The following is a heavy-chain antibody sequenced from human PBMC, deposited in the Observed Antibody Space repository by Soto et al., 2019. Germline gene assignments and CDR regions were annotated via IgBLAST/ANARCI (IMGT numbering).Heavy chain of an antibody. V-gene: IGHV3-23*01. Sequence: GGSLRLSCAASGFTFSSYAMSWVRQAPGKGLEWVSAISGSGGSTSYAQKFQGRVTMTRDTSTSTVYMELSSLRSEDTAVYYCALLGYCSSTSCLLDYWGQGTLVTVSS. D-gene: IGHD2-2*01. CDR3: ALLGYCSSTSCLLDY. J-gene: IGHJ4*02. CDR1: GFTFSSYA. CDR2: ISGSGGST.